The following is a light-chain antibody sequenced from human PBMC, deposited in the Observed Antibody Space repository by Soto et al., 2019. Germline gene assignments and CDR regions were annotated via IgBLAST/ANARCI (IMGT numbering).Light chain of an antibody. V-gene: IGKV1-17*01. Sequence: DIQMTQSPSSLSASVGDRVTITCRASQDIGKDLGWYQQRPGKAPKRLIYAASSLQSGVPSRLSGSGSGTEFILTISSLQPEDFATYYCLQHNNYPRAFGQGTKVDIK. CDR2: AAS. CDR3: LQHNNYPRA. CDR1: QDIGKD. J-gene: IGKJ1*01.